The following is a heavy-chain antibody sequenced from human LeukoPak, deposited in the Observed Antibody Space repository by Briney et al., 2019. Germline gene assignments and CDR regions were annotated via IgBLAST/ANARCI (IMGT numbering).Heavy chain of an antibody. CDR3: AREVVVAATPGDWFDP. V-gene: IGHV1-18*01. CDR1: GYTFSSYG. CDR2: ISVYNGHT. J-gene: IGHJ5*02. D-gene: IGHD2-15*01. Sequence: ASVKVSCTASGYTFSSYGISWVRQAPGQGLEWMGWISVYNGHTNYAQKFQGRVTMTTDTSTSTAYMELRSLRSDDTAVYYCAREVVVAATPGDWFDPWGQGTLVTVSS.